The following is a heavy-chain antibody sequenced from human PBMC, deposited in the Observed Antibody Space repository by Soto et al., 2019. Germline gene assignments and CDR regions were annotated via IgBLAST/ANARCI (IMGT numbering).Heavy chain of an antibody. CDR2: INHSGST. CDR3: ARERGLGYCTNGVCYPEGRVAGMIYYFDY. Sequence: SETLSLTCAVYGGSFSGYYWSWIRQPPGKGLEWIGEINHSGSTNYNPSLKSRVTISVDTSKNQFSLKLSSVTAADTAVYYCARERGLGYCTNGVCYPEGRVAGMIYYFDYWGQGTLVTVSS. V-gene: IGHV4-34*01. D-gene: IGHD2-8*01. J-gene: IGHJ4*02. CDR1: GGSFSGYY.